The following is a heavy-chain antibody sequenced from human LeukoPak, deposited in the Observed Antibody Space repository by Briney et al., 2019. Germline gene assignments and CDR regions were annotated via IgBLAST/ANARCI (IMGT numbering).Heavy chain of an antibody. CDR1: GGSITSHF. V-gene: IGHV4-59*11. Sequence: PSETLSLTCTVSGGSITSHFWSWIRQPPGEGLEWIGDFYHAGNSNLNPSLKSRVSMSIDTSKNQFSLKLRSMTAADTAVYYCARDGPTSTAPFDYWGQGTLVTVSS. CDR2: FYHAGNS. D-gene: IGHD1-26*01. CDR3: ARDGPTSTAPFDY. J-gene: IGHJ4*02.